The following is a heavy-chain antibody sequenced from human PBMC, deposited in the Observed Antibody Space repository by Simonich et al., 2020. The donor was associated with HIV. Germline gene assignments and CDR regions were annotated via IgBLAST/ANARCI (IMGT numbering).Heavy chain of an antibody. CDR3: ARGVETGGTFDY. V-gene: IGHV4-38-2*01. Sequence: QVQLQESGPGLVKPSETLSLTCAVSGYFISSGYYWGWIRQPPGKGLEWIGSIYHSGTSNYNPSLKSRGTISVDTSKNQFSLKLNSVTAADTAVYYCARGVETGGTFDYWGQGTLVTVSS. D-gene: IGHD7-27*01. CDR2: IYHSGTS. J-gene: IGHJ4*02. CDR1: GYFISSGYY.